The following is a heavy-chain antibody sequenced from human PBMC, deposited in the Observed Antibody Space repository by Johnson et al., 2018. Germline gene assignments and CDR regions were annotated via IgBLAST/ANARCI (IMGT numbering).Heavy chain of an antibody. V-gene: IGHV3-53*01. J-gene: IGHJ3*02. CDR3: ARGSRFGDAFDI. CDR2: IYSGGST. Sequence: QLVESGGGLVEHGGSLRLWCAASGFTVSSNYMSWVRQAPGKGLEWVSVIYSGGSTYYADSVKGLFTLSRDNSKNTLYLQMNSLRAEDTAVYYCARGSRFGDAFDIWGQGTMVTVSS. CDR1: GFTVSSNY. D-gene: IGHD3-16*01.